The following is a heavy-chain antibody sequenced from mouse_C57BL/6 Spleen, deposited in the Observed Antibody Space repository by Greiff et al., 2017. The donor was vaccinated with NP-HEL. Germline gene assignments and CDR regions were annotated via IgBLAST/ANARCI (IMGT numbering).Heavy chain of an antibody. J-gene: IGHJ4*01. V-gene: IGHV1-72*01. CDR1: GYTFTSYW. D-gene: IGHD2-1*01. CDR3: AFHYGNMLYAMDY. Sequence: QVQLKQPGAELVKPGASVKLSCKASGYTFTSYWMHWVKQRSGRGLEWIGRIDPNSGGTKYNEKFKSKATLTVDKPSSTAYMQLSSLTSEDSAVYYCAFHYGNMLYAMDYWGQGTSVTVSS. CDR2: IDPNSGGT.